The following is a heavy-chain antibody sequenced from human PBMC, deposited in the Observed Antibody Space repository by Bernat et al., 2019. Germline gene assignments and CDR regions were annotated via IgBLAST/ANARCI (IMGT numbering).Heavy chain of an antibody. Sequence: QVQLVESGGGVVQPGRSLRLSCAASGFTFSSYAMHWVRQAPGKGLEWVAVISYDGSNKYYADSVKGRFTISRDNSKNTLYLQMNSLRAEDTAVYYCARSDSSGYYVTTDFDYWGQGTLVTVSS. CDR3: ARSDSSGYYVTTDFDY. CDR1: GFTFSSYA. CDR2: ISYDGSNK. V-gene: IGHV3-30-3*01. J-gene: IGHJ4*02. D-gene: IGHD3-22*01.